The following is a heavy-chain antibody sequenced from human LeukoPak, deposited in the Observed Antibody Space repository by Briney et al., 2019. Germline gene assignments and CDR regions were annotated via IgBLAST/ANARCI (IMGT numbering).Heavy chain of an antibody. CDR3: VAGHSGYDRHLDY. V-gene: IGHV4-34*01. D-gene: IGHD5-12*01. CDR2: INHSGST. CDR1: GGSFSGYY. J-gene: IGHJ4*02. Sequence: SETLSLTCAVYGGSFSGYYWSWIRQPPGKGLEWIGEINHSGSTNYNPSLKSRVTISVDTSKNQFSLKLSSVTAADTAVYYCVAGHSGYDRHLDYWGQGTLVTVSS.